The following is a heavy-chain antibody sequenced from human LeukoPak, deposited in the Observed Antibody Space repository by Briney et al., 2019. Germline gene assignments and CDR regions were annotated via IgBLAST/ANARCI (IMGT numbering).Heavy chain of an antibody. Sequence: GGSLRLSCAASGFTFSSYAMSWVRQAPGKGLERVSAISGSGGSTYYADSVKGRFTIARDNSKNTLYLQMNSLRAEDTAVYYCAKANWNSPPDYYYGMDVWGQGTTVTVSS. J-gene: IGHJ6*02. CDR3: AKANWNSPPDYYYGMDV. V-gene: IGHV3-23*01. D-gene: IGHD1-7*01. CDR1: GFTFSSYA. CDR2: ISGSGGST.